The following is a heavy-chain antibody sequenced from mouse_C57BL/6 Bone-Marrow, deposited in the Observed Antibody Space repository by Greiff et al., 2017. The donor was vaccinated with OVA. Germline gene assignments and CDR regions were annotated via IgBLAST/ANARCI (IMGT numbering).Heavy chain of an antibody. J-gene: IGHJ2*01. D-gene: IGHD2-4*01. CDR1: GYTFTSYW. CDR2: IDPSDSYT. V-gene: IGHV1-50*01. CDR3: ARWGDYEDYFDY. Sequence: QVQLKQPGAELVKPGASVKLSCKASGYTFTSYWMQWVKQRPGQGLEWIGEIDPSDSYTNYNQKFKGKATLTVDTSSSTAYMQLSSLTSEDSAVYYCARWGDYEDYFDYWGKGTTLTVSS.